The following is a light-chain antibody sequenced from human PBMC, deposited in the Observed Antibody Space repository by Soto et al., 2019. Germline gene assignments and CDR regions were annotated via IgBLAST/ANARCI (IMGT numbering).Light chain of an antibody. V-gene: IGLV1-47*02. CDR2: LGD. J-gene: IGLJ1*01. Sequence: QSALTQPPSASSTPGQTVTISCSGSTANIGTFYVYWYQHPPGTAPKLLIYLGDQRASGVSDRFSGSKSGTSASLAINGLRSDDEADYYCAAWDDNLNAYVFXAGTKVTVL. CDR1: TANIGTFY. CDR3: AAWDDNLNAYV.